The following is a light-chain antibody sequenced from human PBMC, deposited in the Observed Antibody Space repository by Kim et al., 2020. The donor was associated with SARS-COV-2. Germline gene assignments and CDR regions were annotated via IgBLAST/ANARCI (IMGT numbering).Light chain of an antibody. V-gene: IGLV1-47*02. CDR2: SNN. Sequence: GQGETTACSGSSYNVVDNSIYCYQHLPGTAPTLLIYSNNQRRSGVPDRFSGSESGISASLAISGLRSEAEAHYFCAAWDDSLSGVVFGGGTQLTVL. J-gene: IGLJ3*02. CDR3: AAWDDSLSGVV. CDR1: SYNVVDNS.